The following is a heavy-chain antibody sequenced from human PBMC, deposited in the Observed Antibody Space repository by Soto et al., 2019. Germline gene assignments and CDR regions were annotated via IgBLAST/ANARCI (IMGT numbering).Heavy chain of an antibody. J-gene: IGHJ6*02. CDR3: ARVLTLNKQVRGGNYYGMDV. Sequence: VQLVQSGAEVKKPGASVKVSCKASGYTFTSSGISWVRQAPGQGLEWMGWISAYNGNTNYAQKLQGRVTMTTDTSTSTAYMELRSLRSDDTAVYYCARVLTLNKQVRGGNYYGMDVWGQGTTVTVSS. CDR2: ISAYNGNT. V-gene: IGHV1-18*01. CDR1: GYTFTSSG. D-gene: IGHD3-16*01.